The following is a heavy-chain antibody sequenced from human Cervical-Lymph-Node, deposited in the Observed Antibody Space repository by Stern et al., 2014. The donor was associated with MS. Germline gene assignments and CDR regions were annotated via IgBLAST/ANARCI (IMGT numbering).Heavy chain of an antibody. CDR1: GFMLSDYY. Sequence: EVQLVESGGGLVQPGGSLRLSCVVSGFMLSDYYMDWVRQAPGKGLEWVGRSRNKANSYTTEYAASVKGSFTIPRDGSKRTLHLQMSSLKTEDTAFYYCTRGHRSFDLWGQGTMVTVS. CDR3: TRGHRSFDL. V-gene: IGHV3-72*01. J-gene: IGHJ3*01. CDR2: SRNKANSYTT.